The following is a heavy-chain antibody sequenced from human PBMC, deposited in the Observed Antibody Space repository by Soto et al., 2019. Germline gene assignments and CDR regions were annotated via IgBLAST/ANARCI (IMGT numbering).Heavy chain of an antibody. D-gene: IGHD6-25*01. CDR1: GFTVSSHV. J-gene: IGHJ4*02. CDR2: ISTGGGST. Sequence: DVQLLESGGGLVQPGGSLRLSCAASGFTVSSHVMSWVRQAPGKGLVWVSGISTGGGSTDYADSVKGRFTISRDNSKNTLHLQMKSLRAEDTAVYYCARSREIIASAGSFDYWGQGTLVTVSS. V-gene: IGHV3-23*01. CDR3: ARSREIIASAGSFDY.